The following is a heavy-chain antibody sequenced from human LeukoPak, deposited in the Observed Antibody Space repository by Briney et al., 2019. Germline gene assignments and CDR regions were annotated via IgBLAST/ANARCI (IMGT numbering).Heavy chain of an antibody. CDR2: ISSSGSTT. Sequence: QSGGSLRLSCAASGFTFSSYEMNWVRQAPGKGLEWVSYISSSGSTTHYADSVKGRFTISRDNAKKSLYPQMNSLRAEDTAVYYCARDNYDSSGYYFDWGQGTLVTVSS. CDR1: GFTFSSYE. D-gene: IGHD3-22*01. J-gene: IGHJ4*02. CDR3: ARDNYDSSGYYFD. V-gene: IGHV3-48*03.